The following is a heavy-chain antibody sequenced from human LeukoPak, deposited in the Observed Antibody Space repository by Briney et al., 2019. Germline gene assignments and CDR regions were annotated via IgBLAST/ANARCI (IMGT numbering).Heavy chain of an antibody. CDR2: IYYSGNT. Sequence: SETLSLTCSVSGGSLSSYYWSWIRQPPGKGLEWIGYIYYSGNTNYNPSLKSRVTMSVDTSKNQFSLKLISVTAADTAVYYCAKLDSSGYYYYMDVWGKGTTVTISS. J-gene: IGHJ6*03. D-gene: IGHD3-22*01. CDR1: GGSLSSYY. CDR3: AKLDSSGYYYYMDV. V-gene: IGHV4-59*01.